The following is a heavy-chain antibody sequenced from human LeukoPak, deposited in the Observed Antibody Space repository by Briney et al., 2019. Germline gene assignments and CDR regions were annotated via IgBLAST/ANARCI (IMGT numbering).Heavy chain of an antibody. CDR3: ARKRGGAAAGNWFDP. D-gene: IGHD6-13*01. Sequence: NLGESLKISCKGSGYSFTSYWIGWVRPMPGKGLEWMGIIYPGDSDTRYSPSFQGQVTISADKSISTAYLQWSSLKASDTAMYYCARKRGGAAAGNWFDPWGQGTLVTVSS. CDR2: IYPGDSDT. V-gene: IGHV5-51*01. CDR1: GYSFTSYW. J-gene: IGHJ5*02.